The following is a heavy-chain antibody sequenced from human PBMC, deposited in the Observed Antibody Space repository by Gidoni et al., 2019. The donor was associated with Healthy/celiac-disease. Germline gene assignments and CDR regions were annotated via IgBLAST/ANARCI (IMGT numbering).Heavy chain of an antibody. CDR2: IYYHGIT. J-gene: IGHJ6*03. CDR1: GGPISRYY. CDR3: ARSIGHDFWSGYGYYMDV. Sequence: QVQLQESGPGLVKPSETLSLTCTVPGGPISRYYWSWIRQPPGKGLEWIGYIYYHGITNYNPSLKSRVTISVDTSKNQFSLKLSSVTAADTAVYYCARSIGHDFWSGYGYYMDVWGKGTTVTVSS. D-gene: IGHD3-3*01. V-gene: IGHV4-59*01.